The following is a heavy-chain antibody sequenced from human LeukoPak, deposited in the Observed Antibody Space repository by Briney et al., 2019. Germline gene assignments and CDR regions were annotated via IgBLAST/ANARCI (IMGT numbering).Heavy chain of an antibody. CDR3: ARDASASGWYYFDY. CDR1: GYTFTGYY. D-gene: IGHD6-19*01. V-gene: IGHV1-2*02. CDR2: INPYSGGT. J-gene: IGHJ4*02. Sequence: ASVKVSCKASGYTFTGYYMHWVRQAPGQGLEWMGWINPYSGGTDSAQKFQGRVTMTRDTSINTAYMELSRLRSDDTAVYYCARDASASGWYYFDYWGQGTLVTVSS.